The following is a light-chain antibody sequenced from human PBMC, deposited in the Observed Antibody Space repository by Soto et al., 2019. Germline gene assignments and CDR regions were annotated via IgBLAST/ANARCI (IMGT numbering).Light chain of an antibody. J-gene: IGKJ4*01. CDR3: MQAKQTPFT. Sequence: DIVMTQSPLSLPVTPGEPASISCRSSQSLLQTNGNTYLDWYLQKPGQSPEXLISLATNRASGVPDRFSGSGSGTDFTLKISRVEAEDVGVYYCMQAKQTPFTFGGGTKVDIK. CDR2: LAT. CDR1: QSLLQTNGNTY. V-gene: IGKV2-28*01.